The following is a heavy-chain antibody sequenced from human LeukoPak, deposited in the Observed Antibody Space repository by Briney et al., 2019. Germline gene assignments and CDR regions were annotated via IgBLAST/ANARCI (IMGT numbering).Heavy chain of an antibody. CDR2: INSDGSSA. Sequence: GGSLRLSCEASGFSFSSYWMHWVRQAPGKGLVWVSRINSDGSSASYADSVKGRFTISRDNAKNTLYLQMNSLRAEDTAVYYCARDEYSSSHADYWGQGTLATVSS. D-gene: IGHD6-6*01. J-gene: IGHJ4*02. V-gene: IGHV3-74*01. CDR3: ARDEYSSSHADY. CDR1: GFSFSSYW.